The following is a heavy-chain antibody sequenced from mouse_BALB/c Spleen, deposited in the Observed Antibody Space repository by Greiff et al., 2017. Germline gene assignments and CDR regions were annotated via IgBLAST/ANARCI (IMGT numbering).Heavy chain of an antibody. CDR1: GFSLTGYG. D-gene: IGHD2-3*01. CDR2: IWGDGST. CDR3: ARVDGYYGGWFAY. Sequence: VQLKESGPGLVAPSQSLSITCTVSGFSLTGYGVNRVRQPPGKGLEWLGMIWGDGSTDYNSALKSRLSISKDNSKSQVFLKMNSLQTDDTARYYCARVDGYYGGWFAYWGQGTLVTVSA. V-gene: IGHV2-6-7*01. J-gene: IGHJ3*01.